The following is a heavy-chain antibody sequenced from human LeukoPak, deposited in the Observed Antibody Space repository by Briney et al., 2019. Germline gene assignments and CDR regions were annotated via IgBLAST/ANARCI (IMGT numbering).Heavy chain of an antibody. D-gene: IGHD6-13*01. V-gene: IGHV4-61*10. Sequence: KTSETLSLTCTVSGGSITSVSYSWSWIRQPAGKGLEWIGNIYHSGSTNYNPSLKSRVTMSLDTSKNQFSLKLTSVTAADTAVYYCARDLMYSSTWETFNWGQGTLVTVSS. CDR3: ARDLMYSSTWETFN. J-gene: IGHJ4*02. CDR2: IYHSGST. CDR1: GGSITSVSYS.